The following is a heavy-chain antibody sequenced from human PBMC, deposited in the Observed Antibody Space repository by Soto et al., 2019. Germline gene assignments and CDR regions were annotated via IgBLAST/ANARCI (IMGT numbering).Heavy chain of an antibody. D-gene: IGHD3-10*01. V-gene: IGHV5-51*01. CDR2: IYPGDSDT. CDR1: GYSFTNYW. J-gene: IGHJ3*02. Sequence: GESLKISCKGSGYSFTNYWIGWVRQMSGKGLEWMGIIYPGDSDTRYSPSFQGQVTISADKSISTAYLSLKASDTAMYYCARGVLLWSGGRKYAFDIWGQGTMVTVSS. CDR3: ARGVLLWSGGRKYAFDI.